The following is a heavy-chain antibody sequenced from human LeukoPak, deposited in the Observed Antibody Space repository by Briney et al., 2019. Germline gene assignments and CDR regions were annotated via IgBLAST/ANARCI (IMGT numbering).Heavy chain of an antibody. J-gene: IGHJ4*02. CDR3: AREPLGFGVVTLDY. V-gene: IGHV3-21*01. Sequence: RPGGSLRLSCAASGFTFSSYSMNWVRQAPGKGLEWVSSISSSSSYIYYADSVKGRFTISRDNAKNSLYLQMNSLRAEDTAVYYCAREPLGFGVVTLDYWGQGTLVTVSS. CDR2: ISSSSSYI. CDR1: GFTFSSYS. D-gene: IGHD3-3*01.